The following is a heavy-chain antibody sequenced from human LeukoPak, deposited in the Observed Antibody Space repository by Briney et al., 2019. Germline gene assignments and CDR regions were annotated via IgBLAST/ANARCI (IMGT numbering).Heavy chain of an antibody. CDR3: AKDSGSGSYYTNYFDY. V-gene: IGHV4-59*01. Sequence: SETLSLTCTVSGGSISSYYWSWIRQPPGKGLEWIGYIYYSGSTNYNPSLKSRVTISVDTSKNQFSLKLSSVTAADTAVYYCAKDSGSGSYYTNYFDYWGQGTLVTVSS. CDR1: GGSISSYY. J-gene: IGHJ4*02. CDR2: IYYSGST. D-gene: IGHD3-10*01.